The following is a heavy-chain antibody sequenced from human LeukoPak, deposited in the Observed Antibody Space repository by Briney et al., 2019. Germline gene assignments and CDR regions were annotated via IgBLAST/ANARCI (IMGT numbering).Heavy chain of an antibody. Sequence: GGSLRPSCAASGLPSSSCAMTWVRQAPGKGLEWVSSISGSGGSTYYADSVKGRFTISRDNSKNTLYLQMNSLRAEDTATYYCAARPTSTAVAPSDYWGQGTLVTVSS. CDR3: AARPTSTAVAPSDY. V-gene: IGHV3-23*01. CDR2: ISGSGGST. CDR1: GLPSSSCA. D-gene: IGHD6-19*01. J-gene: IGHJ4*02.